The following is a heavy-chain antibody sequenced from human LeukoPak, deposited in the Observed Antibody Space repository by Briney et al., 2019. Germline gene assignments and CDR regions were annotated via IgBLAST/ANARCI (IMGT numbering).Heavy chain of an antibody. CDR2: INCVGDRA. CDR3: TKALFWTGYVDSNFYMDI. Sequence: SGGSLRLSCVVSGITFDYHALSWVRQAPGKGLEWVSGINCVGDRADYADSVRGRFIISRDISKNTLYLQMYSLRADDTAVYYCTKALFWTGYVDSNFYMDIWGKGTTVVVSS. CDR1: GITFDYHA. V-gene: IGHV3-23*01. D-gene: IGHD3/OR15-3a*01. J-gene: IGHJ6*03.